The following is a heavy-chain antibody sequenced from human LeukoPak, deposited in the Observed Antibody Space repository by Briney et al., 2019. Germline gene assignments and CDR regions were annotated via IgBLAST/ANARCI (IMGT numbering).Heavy chain of an antibody. D-gene: IGHD3-10*01. CDR2: ISSSSSYI. CDR1: GFTFSSYS. CDR3: ARGFGESYYYYYYGMDV. V-gene: IGHV3-21*01. Sequence: GGSLRLSCAASGFTFSSYSMNWVRQAPGKGLEWVSSISSSSSYIYYADSVKGRFTISRDNAKNSLYLQMSSLRAEDTAVYYCARGFGESYYYYYYGMDVWGKGTTVTVSS. J-gene: IGHJ6*04.